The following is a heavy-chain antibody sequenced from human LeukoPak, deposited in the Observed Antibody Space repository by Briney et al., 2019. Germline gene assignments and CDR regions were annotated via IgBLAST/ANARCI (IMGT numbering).Heavy chain of an antibody. D-gene: IGHD3-22*01. CDR3: TRVNYYDSGSLYYGYFDY. CDR1: GFNFDAYA. Sequence: GGSLRFSCSASGFNFDAYAMSWVRQAPGKGPEWVGFIRSQAYGAVTNYAPFVQDRFTISRDDSRRIVHLQLDSLRTDDTAVYFCTRVNYYDSGSLYYGYFDYWGQGVLVTVSS. J-gene: IGHJ4*02. V-gene: IGHV3-49*04. CDR2: IRSQAYGAVT.